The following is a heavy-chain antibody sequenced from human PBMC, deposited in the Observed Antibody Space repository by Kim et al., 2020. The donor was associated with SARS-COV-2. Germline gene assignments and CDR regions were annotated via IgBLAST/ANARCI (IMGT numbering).Heavy chain of an antibody. CDR2: IYHSGST. D-gene: IGHD3-10*01. CDR3: ARDGSGSYYNEGNPNWFDP. CDR1: GGSISSSNW. V-gene: IGHV4-4*02. J-gene: IGHJ5*02. Sequence: SENLSLTCAVSGGSISSSNWWSWVRQPPGKGLEWIGEIYHSGSTNYNPSLKSRVTISVDKSKNQFSLKLSSVTAADTAVYYCARDGSGSYYNEGNPNWFDPWGQGTLVTVSS.